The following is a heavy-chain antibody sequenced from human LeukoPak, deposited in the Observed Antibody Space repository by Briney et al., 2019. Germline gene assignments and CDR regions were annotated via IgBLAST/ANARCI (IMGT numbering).Heavy chain of an antibody. J-gene: IGHJ3*02. Sequence: ASAKVSCKASGYTFTGYYMHWVRQAPGQGLEWMGWINPNSGGTNYAQKFQGRVTMTRDTSISTAYMELSRLRSDDTAVYYCAEDYYDSSGLDAFDIWGQGTMVTVSS. CDR2: INPNSGGT. D-gene: IGHD3-22*01. V-gene: IGHV1-2*02. CDR1: GYTFTGYY. CDR3: AEDYYDSSGLDAFDI.